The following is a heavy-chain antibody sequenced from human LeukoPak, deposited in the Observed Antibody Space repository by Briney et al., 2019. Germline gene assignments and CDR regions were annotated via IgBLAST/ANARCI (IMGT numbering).Heavy chain of an antibody. D-gene: IGHD6-19*01. CDR3: AKYGNSGWVIDN. CDR2: IYYTGGT. CDR1: GGSIGSDY. J-gene: IGHJ4*02. Sequence: SETLSLTCTVSGGSIGSDYWTWIRQPPGKGLEYIGYIYYTGGTDYNPSLKSRVTISVDTSKNQFSLKLSSVTAADTAVYFCAKYGNSGWVIDNWGQGTLVTVSS. V-gene: IGHV4-59*08.